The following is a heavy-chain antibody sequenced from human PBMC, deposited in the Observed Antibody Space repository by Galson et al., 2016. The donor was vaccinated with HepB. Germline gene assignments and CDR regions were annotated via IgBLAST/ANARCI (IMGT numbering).Heavy chain of an antibody. CDR1: GFTVSSNC. Sequence: SLRLSCAASGFTVSSNCMSWVRQAPGKGLEWVGRIRSKANSYATAYAASVKGRFTISRDDSKNTAYLQMNSLKTEDTAVYYCTRGYCSGGSCSMQDYWGQGTLVTVSS. CDR2: IRSKANSYAT. V-gene: IGHV3-73*01. J-gene: IGHJ4*02. CDR3: TRGYCSGGSCSMQDY. D-gene: IGHD2-15*01.